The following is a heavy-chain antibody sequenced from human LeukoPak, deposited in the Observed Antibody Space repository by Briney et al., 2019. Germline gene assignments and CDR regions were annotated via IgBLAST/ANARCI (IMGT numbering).Heavy chain of an antibody. J-gene: IGHJ4*02. Sequence: SETLSLTCTVSGGSISSYYWSWIRQPPGKGLEWIGTIYYSGSTYYNPSLKSRVTISVDTSKNQFSLKLSSVTAADTAVYYCAREVPTAGYYWGQGTLVTVSS. V-gene: IGHV4-59*12. D-gene: IGHD6-13*01. CDR2: IYYSGST. CDR3: AREVPTAGYY. CDR1: GGSISSYY.